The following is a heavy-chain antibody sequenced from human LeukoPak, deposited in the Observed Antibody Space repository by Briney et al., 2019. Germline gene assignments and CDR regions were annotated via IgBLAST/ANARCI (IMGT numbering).Heavy chain of an antibody. Sequence: ASVKVSCKASGYAFTGYYMHWVRQAPGQGLEWIGWINPNSGGTKYTQRFQGRVTMTRDTSINTAYMELSRLRPDDTAVYYCARDLDYNDSSDYDAFDIWGQGTMVTVSS. D-gene: IGHD3-22*01. CDR2: INPNSGGT. CDR3: ARDLDYNDSSDYDAFDI. V-gene: IGHV1-2*02. J-gene: IGHJ3*02. CDR1: GYAFTGYY.